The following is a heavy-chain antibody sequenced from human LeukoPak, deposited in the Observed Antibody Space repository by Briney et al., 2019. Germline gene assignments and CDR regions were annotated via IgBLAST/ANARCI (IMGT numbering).Heavy chain of an antibody. CDR3: ARVPITMVRGAIPYYFDY. V-gene: IGHV1-69*13. J-gene: IGHJ4*02. D-gene: IGHD3-10*01. CDR2: IIPIFGTA. Sequence: GASVKVSCKASGGTFSSYAISWVRQAPGQGLEWMGGIIPIFGTANYAQKFQGRVTITADESTSTAYMELSSLRSEDTAVYYCARVPITMVRGAIPYYFDYWGQGTLVTVSS. CDR1: GGTFSSYA.